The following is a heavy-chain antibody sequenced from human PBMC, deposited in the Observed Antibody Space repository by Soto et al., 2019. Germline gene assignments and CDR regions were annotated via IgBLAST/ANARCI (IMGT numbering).Heavy chain of an antibody. D-gene: IGHD3-3*01. Sequence: ASVKVSCKASGYTFTSSGISWVRHAPGQGLEWMGWISAYNGNTNYAQKLQGRVTMTTDTSTSTAYMELRSLRSDDTAVYYCARDGGYDFWSGYGWFDPWGQGTLVTVSS. CDR2: ISAYNGNT. CDR1: GYTFTSSG. V-gene: IGHV1-18*01. CDR3: ARDGGYDFWSGYGWFDP. J-gene: IGHJ5*02.